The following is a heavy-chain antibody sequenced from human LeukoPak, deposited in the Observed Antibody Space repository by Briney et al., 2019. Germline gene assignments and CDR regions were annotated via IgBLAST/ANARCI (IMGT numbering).Heavy chain of an antibody. CDR2: IKSKTNDETT. CDR3: AAGTGYSDRDY. Sequence: KPGGSLRLSCAASGFTFNNAWMSWVRQAPGKGLEWVGRIKSKTNDETTDYAATVNGRFTISRDDSKNTLYLQMNSLKTEDTAVYYCAAGTGYSDRDYWGQGTLVTVSS. CDR1: GFTFNNAW. J-gene: IGHJ4*02. D-gene: IGHD5-12*01. V-gene: IGHV3-15*01.